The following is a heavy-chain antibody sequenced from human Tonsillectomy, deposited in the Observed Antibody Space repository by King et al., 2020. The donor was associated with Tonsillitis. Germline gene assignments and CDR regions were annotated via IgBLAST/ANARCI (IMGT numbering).Heavy chain of an antibody. V-gene: IGHV4-61*01. J-gene: IGHJ4*02. CDR3: ARADTYDSSGYYYGDYFDY. Sequence: VQLQESGPGLVKPSETLSLTCTVSGGSVSSGSYYWSWIRQPPGKGLEWIGYIYYSGSTNYNPSLKSRVTISVDTSKSQFSLKLSSVTAADTARYYCARADTYDSSGYYYGDYFDYWGQGTLVTVSS. D-gene: IGHD3-22*01. CDR1: GGSVSSGSYY. CDR2: IYYSGST.